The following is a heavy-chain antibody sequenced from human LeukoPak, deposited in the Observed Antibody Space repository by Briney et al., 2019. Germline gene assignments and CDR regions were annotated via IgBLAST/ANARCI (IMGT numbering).Heavy chain of an antibody. CDR1: GGSLSSGDYC. CDR2: IYYSGST. Sequence: PSQTLSLTCTVSGGSLSSGDYCWSWIRQPPGKGLEWIGYIYYSGSTYYNPSLKSRVTISVDTSKNQFSLKLSSVTAADTAVYYCARGEWLRAFDYWGQGTLVTVSS. J-gene: IGHJ4*02. D-gene: IGHD5-12*01. CDR3: ARGEWLRAFDY. V-gene: IGHV4-30-4*08.